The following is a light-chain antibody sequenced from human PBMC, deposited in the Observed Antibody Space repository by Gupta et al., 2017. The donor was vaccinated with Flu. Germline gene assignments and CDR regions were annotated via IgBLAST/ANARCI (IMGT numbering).Light chain of an antibody. CDR3: QQDSVSVT. J-gene: IGKJ3*01. V-gene: IGKV3-20*01. CDR1: QSVSSNY. CDR2: GTT. Sequence: IVLTQSPGTLSLSPGERATLSCRASQSVSSNYLAWYQQKPGQAPRLLIYGTTNRANGISDRFSDSLSGKDFTLTSSRREPEDFAVYCWQQDSVSVTFGHGTKVDFK.